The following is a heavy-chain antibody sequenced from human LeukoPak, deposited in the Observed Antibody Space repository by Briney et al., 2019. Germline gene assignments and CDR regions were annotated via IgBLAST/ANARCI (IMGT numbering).Heavy chain of an antibody. CDR2: IYHSGST. J-gene: IGHJ3*02. CDR3: ARDPNIVATITLRAFDI. D-gene: IGHD5-12*01. Sequence: SGTLSLTCAVSGGSISNNSWWSWVRQPPGKGLEWIGEIYHSGSTNYNPSFRSRVTMSVDKSKNQFSLKLSSVTAADTAIYYYARDPNIVATITLRAFDIWGQGTMVTVSS. V-gene: IGHV4-4*02. CDR1: GGSISNNSW.